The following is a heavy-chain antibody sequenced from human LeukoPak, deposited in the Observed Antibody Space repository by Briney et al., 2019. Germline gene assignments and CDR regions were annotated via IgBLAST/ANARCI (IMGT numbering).Heavy chain of an antibody. D-gene: IGHD2-21*01. CDR3: TRGIAETLIDY. CDR1: GFTFSSYS. Sequence: GESLRLSSAASGFTFSSYSMNWVRQAPGKGLEWVSYISSSSSYIYYADSVKGRFTIPRDNHKNSLYLQMNSLRAEDTAVYYWTRGIAETLIDYWGQGTLVTVSS. V-gene: IGHV3-21*01. CDR2: ISSSSSYI. J-gene: IGHJ4*02.